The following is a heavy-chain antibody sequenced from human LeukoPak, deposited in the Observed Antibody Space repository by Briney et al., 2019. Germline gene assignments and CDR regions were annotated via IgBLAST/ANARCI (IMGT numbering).Heavy chain of an antibody. J-gene: IGHJ5*02. CDR1: GFTFSTYY. CDR2: ISSSSSYI. V-gene: IGHV3-21*01. Sequence: PGGSLRLSCAAPGFTFSTYYMNWVRQAPGKGLEWVSSISSSSSYIYYADSVMGRFTISRDNAKNSLYLQMNSLRVEDTAVYYCARDRLTGYSNWFDPWGQGTLVTVSS. D-gene: IGHD3-9*01. CDR3: ARDRLTGYSNWFDP.